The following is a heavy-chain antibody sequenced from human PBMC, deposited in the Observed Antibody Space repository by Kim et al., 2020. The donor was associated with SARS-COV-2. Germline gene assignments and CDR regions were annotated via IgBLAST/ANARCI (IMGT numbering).Heavy chain of an antibody. Sequence: ASVKVSCKASGYTFTSYDINWVRQATGQGLEWMGWMNPNSGNTGYAQKFQGRVTMTRNTSISTAYMELSSLRSEDTAVYYCASVSGLYYYDSSGHDWYFDLWGRGTLVTVSS. J-gene: IGHJ2*01. D-gene: IGHD3-22*01. CDR3: ASVSGLYYYDSSGHDWYFDL. CDR1: GYTFTSYD. V-gene: IGHV1-8*01. CDR2: MNPNSGNT.